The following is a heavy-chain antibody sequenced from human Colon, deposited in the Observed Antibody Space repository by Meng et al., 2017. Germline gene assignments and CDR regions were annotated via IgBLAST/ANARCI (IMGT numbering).Heavy chain of an antibody. D-gene: IGHD1/OR15-1a*01. CDR3: ARDDETRRPFEY. CDR1: GDTVSSTGAA. Sequence: GTGAVDPWPTLSLSCAISGDTVSSTGAAWNWIRQAQARGLRWLGRTYYRNKGYNDYAVSVEGLIAINPDTSKNQFFLQLNSVTPDDTAVYYCARDDETRRPFEYWGQGILVTVSS. CDR2: TYYRNKGYN. J-gene: IGHJ4*02. V-gene: IGHV6-1*01.